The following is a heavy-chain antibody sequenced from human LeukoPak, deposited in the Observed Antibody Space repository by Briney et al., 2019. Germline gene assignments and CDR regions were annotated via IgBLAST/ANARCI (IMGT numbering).Heavy chain of an antibody. CDR2: IRSSSSYI. D-gene: IGHD6-13*01. CDR3: ARMEGYSSSWYDDY. CDR1: GFTFSSYS. J-gene: IGHJ4*02. Sequence: PGGSLRLSCAASGFTFSSYSMNGVRQAPEKGLEWVSSIRSSSSYIYYADSVKGRFTISRDNAKNSLYLQMNSLRAEDTAVYYCARMEGYSSSWYDDYWGQGTLVTVSS. V-gene: IGHV3-21*01.